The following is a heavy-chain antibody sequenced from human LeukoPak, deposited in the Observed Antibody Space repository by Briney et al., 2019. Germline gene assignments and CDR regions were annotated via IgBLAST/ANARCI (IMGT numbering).Heavy chain of an antibody. Sequence: GGSLRLSCAASGFTFSTYAMSWVRQAPGKGLEWVSAISSSGGSTYYADSVKGRFTISRDNSNNTLYLEMSSLRAEDTAVYYCAKGRVSDYWGQRTPVTVSP. CDR2: ISSSGGST. CDR1: GFTFSTYA. V-gene: IGHV3-23*01. J-gene: IGHJ4*02. D-gene: IGHD4-11*01. CDR3: AKGRVSDY.